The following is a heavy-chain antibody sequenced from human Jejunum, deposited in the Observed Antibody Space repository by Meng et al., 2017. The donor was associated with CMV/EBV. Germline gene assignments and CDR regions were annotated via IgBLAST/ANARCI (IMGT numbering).Heavy chain of an antibody. V-gene: IGHV4-4*02. Sequence: SIRSCRLWSWFRQSPGQGLEWIAEISPTEASNYNPSPKSRVTISVDYSKSQFSLMMTSVTAADPAVYYCVRCRCTKTSCYTGALDHWGPGTLVTVSS. CDR1: SIRSCRL. CDR2: ISPTEAS. D-gene: IGHD2-2*02. J-gene: IGHJ4*02. CDR3: VRCRCTKTSCYTGALDH.